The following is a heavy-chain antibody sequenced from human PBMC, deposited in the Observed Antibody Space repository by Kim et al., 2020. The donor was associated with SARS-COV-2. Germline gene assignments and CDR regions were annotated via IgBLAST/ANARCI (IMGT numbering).Heavy chain of an antibody. J-gene: IGHJ6*02. Sequence: SETLSLTCAVYGGSFSGYDWSWIRQPPGKGLEWIGEINHSGSTNYNPTLKSRGTISVDTSKNQFSLKLISVTAADTAVDYCAGRKYSSSGSQQTYCYYYGMDVWGQGTTVTVSS. CDR1: GGSFSGYD. CDR2: INHSGST. D-gene: IGHD6-13*01. V-gene: IGHV4-34*01. CDR3: AGRKYSSSGSQQTYCYYYGMDV.